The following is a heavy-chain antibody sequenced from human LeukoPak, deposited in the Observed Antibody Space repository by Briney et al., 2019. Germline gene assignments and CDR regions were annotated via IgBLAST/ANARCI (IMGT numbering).Heavy chain of an antibody. D-gene: IGHD1-7*01. CDR3: ARADETDYNWNYGASPYFDY. Sequence: GASVKVSCKASGYSFTTYGIYWVRQAPGQGLEWMGWINTDTGKPTYAQGFTGRFVFSLDTSVSTAYLQISSLKAEDTAVYYCARADETDYNWNYGASPYFDYWGQGTLVTVSS. CDR1: GYSFTTYG. V-gene: IGHV7-4-1*02. CDR2: INTDTGKP. J-gene: IGHJ4*02.